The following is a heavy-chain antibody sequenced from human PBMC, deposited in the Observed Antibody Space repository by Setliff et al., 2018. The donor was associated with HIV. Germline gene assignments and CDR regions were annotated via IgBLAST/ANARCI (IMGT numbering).Heavy chain of an antibody. CDR3: ARDNGRYFDRGWFDP. D-gene: IGHD3-9*01. Sequence: GGSLRLSCAASGFTFSSYSMNWVRQAPGKGLEWVSSISSSSSYIYYADSVKGRFTISRDNSKNTLYLQMNSLRVEDTAVYYCARDNGRYFDRGWFDPWGQGALVTVSS. CDR1: GFTFSSYS. CDR2: ISSSSSYI. V-gene: IGHV3-21*01. J-gene: IGHJ5*02.